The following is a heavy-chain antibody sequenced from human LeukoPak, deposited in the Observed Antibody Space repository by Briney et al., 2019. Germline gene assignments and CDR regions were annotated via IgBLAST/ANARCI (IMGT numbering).Heavy chain of an antibody. D-gene: IGHD2/OR15-2a*01. Sequence: GGSLRLSCAASGFTFNNYYMSWVRQAPGKGLEWVANINQDGSAKHYIDSVKGRFTISRDNAKKSVYLQMDSLRAEDTAVYYCARSLWPEDFWGQGTLVTVSS. CDR2: INQDGSAK. V-gene: IGHV3-7*01. J-gene: IGHJ4*02. CDR3: ARSLWPEDF. CDR1: GFTFNNYY.